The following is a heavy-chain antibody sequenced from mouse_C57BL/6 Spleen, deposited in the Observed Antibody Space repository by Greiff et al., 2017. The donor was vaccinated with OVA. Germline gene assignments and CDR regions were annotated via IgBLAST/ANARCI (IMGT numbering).Heavy chain of an antibody. J-gene: IGHJ2*01. Sequence: EVQLQQSGPELVKPGASVKISCKASGYTFTDYYMNWVKQSHGKSLEWIGDINPNNGGTSYNQKFKGKATLTVDKSSSTAYMELRSLTSEDSAVYYCARDYGSSSPGYLAYWGQGTTLTVSS. V-gene: IGHV1-26*01. CDR1: GYTFTDYY. CDR3: ARDYGSSSPGYLAY. CDR2: INPNNGGT. D-gene: IGHD1-1*01.